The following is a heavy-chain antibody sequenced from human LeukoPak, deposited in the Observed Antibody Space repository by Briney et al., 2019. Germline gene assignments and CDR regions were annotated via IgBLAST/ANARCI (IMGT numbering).Heavy chain of an antibody. V-gene: IGHV4-34*01. CDR3: ARYYYGSGCYYQRGYFDY. CDR1: GGSFSGYY. Sequence: PSETLSLTCAVYGGSFSGYYWSWIRQPPGKGLEWIGEINHSGSTNYNPSLKSRVTISVDTSKNQFSLKLSSVTAADTAVYYCARYYYGSGCYYQRGYFDYWGQGTLVTVSS. J-gene: IGHJ4*02. CDR2: INHSGST. D-gene: IGHD3-10*01.